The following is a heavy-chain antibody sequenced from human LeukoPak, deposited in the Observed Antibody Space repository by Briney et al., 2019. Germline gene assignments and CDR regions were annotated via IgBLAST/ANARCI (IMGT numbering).Heavy chain of an antibody. J-gene: IGHJ3*02. Sequence: GGSLRLSCAASGFTFSSYAMSWVRQAPGKGLEWVSAISGSGGSTYYADSVKGRFTIPRDNSKNTLYLQMNSLRAEDTAVYYCAKGRDSSGYSDDAFDIWGQGTMVTVSS. CDR3: AKGRDSSGYSDDAFDI. CDR2: ISGSGGST. D-gene: IGHD3-22*01. CDR1: GFTFSSYA. V-gene: IGHV3-23*01.